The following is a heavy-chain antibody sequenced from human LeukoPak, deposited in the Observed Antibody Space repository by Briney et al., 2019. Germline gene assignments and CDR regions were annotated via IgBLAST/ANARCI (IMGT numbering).Heavy chain of an antibody. Sequence: TSETLSLTCTVSGGSISSSSYYWGWIRQPPGKGLEGIGSIYYSGSTYYNPSLKSRVTISVDTSKNQFSLKLSSVTAADTAVYYCARFGSGSYFDYWGQGTLVTVSS. J-gene: IGHJ4*02. CDR3: ARFGSGSYFDY. D-gene: IGHD3-10*01. V-gene: IGHV4-39*07. CDR2: IYYSGST. CDR1: GGSISSSSYY.